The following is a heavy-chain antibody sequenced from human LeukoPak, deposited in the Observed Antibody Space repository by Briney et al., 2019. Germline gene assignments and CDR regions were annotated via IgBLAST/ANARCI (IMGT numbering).Heavy chain of an antibody. V-gene: IGHV1-2*02. J-gene: IGHJ4*02. Sequence: ASVKVSCKASGYTFTGYYMHWVRQAPGQGLEWMGWINPNSGGTNYAQKFQGRVTMTRDTSISTAYMELSRLRSDDTAVSYCARGRYCSSTSCHYFDYWGQGTLVTVSS. CDR3: ARGRYCSSTSCHYFDY. CDR2: INPNSGGT. D-gene: IGHD2-2*01. CDR1: GYTFTGYY.